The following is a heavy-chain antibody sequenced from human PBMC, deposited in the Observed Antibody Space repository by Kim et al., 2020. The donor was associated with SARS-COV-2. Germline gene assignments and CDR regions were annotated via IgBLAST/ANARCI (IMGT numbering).Heavy chain of an antibody. V-gene: IGHV4-59*01. CDR3: ARAPAVTIIGVGSSFDN. CDR1: GGSISSYY. Sequence: SETLSLTCTVSGGSISSYYWSWVRQPPGKGLEWVGYIYYSGSTNYNPSLKSRVTISVDTSKNQFSLKLSSVTAADTAGYYCARAPAVTIIGVGSSFDNWGQGTLVTVSS. J-gene: IGHJ3*02. D-gene: IGHD3-3*01. CDR2: IYYSGST.